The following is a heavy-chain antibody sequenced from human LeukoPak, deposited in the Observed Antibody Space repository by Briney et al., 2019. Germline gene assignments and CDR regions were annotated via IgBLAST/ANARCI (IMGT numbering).Heavy chain of an antibody. V-gene: IGHV1-46*04. Sequence: ASVKVSCKASGYTFTGYYMHWVRQAPGQGLEWMGVIYPRGGSTTYAQEMQGRVTMTRDTSTSTVYMELSSLRSEDTAVYYCATDGGHWNFNYWGQGTLVTVSS. CDR2: IYPRGGST. D-gene: IGHD1-1*01. CDR1: GYTFTGYY. CDR3: ATDGGHWNFNY. J-gene: IGHJ4*02.